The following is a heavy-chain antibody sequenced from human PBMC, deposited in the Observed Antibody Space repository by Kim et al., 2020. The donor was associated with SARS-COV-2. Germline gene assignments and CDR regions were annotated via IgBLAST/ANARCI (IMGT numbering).Heavy chain of an antibody. J-gene: IGHJ6*02. V-gene: IGHV3-53*01. Sequence: YDADSGKGRFTISRDNSKNTLYLQMNSLRAEDTAVYYCARDLDYYGMDVWGQGTTVTVSS. CDR3: ARDLDYYGMDV.